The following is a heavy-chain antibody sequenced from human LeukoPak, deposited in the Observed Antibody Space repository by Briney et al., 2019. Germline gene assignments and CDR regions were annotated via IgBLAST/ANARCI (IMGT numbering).Heavy chain of an antibody. J-gene: IGHJ4*02. CDR2: ISGSGSST. CDR3: AKDGDYYYDSSGPRGDY. CDR1: GFTFSSYA. D-gene: IGHD3-22*01. V-gene: IGHV3-23*01. Sequence: GGSLRLSCAASGFTFSSYAMSWVRQAPGKGLEWVSAISGSGSSTYYADSVKGRFTISRDNSKNTLYLQMNSLRAEDTDVYYCAKDGDYYYDSSGPRGDYWGQGTLVTVSS.